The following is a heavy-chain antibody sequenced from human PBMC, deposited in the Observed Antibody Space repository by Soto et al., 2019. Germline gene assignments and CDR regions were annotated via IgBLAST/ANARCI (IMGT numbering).Heavy chain of an antibody. CDR2: ISNIGGQT. Sequence: PVGSLRLSCEVSGFTFENYAMNWVRRAPGKGLEWVSSISNIGGQTYYADSVKGRFTISRDMSKKTVHLRMNNLRADDTGVYFCAKEMWGWGYDILGVDISFDHWGQGTPVTVSS. J-gene: IGHJ4*02. CDR1: GFTFENYA. D-gene: IGHD3-9*01. V-gene: IGHV3-23*01. CDR3: AKEMWGWGYDILGVDISFDH.